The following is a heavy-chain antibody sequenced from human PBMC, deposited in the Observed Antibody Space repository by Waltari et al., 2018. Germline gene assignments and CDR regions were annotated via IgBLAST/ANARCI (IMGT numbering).Heavy chain of an antibody. CDR3: AKDRIAVAGTFDY. CDR1: GFTFSSYA. Sequence: EVQLVESGGGLVQPGGSLRLPCAAYGFTFSSYAMSWVRQAPGKGLEWVSAIRGSGGSTYYADSVKGRFTISRDNSKNTLYLQMNSLRAEDTAVYYCAKDRIAVAGTFDYWGQGTLVTVSS. V-gene: IGHV3-23*04. CDR2: IRGSGGST. J-gene: IGHJ4*02. D-gene: IGHD6-19*01.